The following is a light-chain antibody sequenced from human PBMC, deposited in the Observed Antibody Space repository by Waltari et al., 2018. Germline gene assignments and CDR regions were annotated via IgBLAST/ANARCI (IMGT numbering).Light chain of an antibody. CDR1: SSDVGGYNY. Sequence: QSALTQPASVSGSPGQPITISCTGTSSDVGGYNYVSWYQQHPGKAPKLMIYEVSNRPSGVSNRFSGSKSGNTASLTISGLQAEDEADYYCSSYTSSSTLEDVFGTGTKVTVL. CDR2: EVS. CDR3: SSYTSSSTLEDV. V-gene: IGLV2-14*01. J-gene: IGLJ1*01.